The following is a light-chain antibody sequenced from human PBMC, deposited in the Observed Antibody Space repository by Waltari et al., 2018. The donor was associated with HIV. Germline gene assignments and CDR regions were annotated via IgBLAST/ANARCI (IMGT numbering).Light chain of an antibody. V-gene: IGLV1-40*01. Sequence: QSVLTQPPSVSGAPGQRITITCTGSSSNIGAGFDVHWYQVLPGTAPKLLIYGSTKRPSGVSDRFSGSKSDTSASLAISGLLAEDEADYYCQSFDTSLLFGGGTKLTVL. CDR1: SSNIGAGFD. J-gene: IGLJ2*01. CDR3: QSFDTSLL. CDR2: GST.